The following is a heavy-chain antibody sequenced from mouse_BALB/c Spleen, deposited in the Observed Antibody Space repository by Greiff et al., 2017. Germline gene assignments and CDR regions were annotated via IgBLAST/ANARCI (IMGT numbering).Heavy chain of an antibody. Sequence: VQLQQSGAELVKPGASVKLSCTASGFNIKDTYMHWVKQRPEQGLEWIGRIDPANGNTKYDPKFQGKATITADTSSNTAYLQLSSLTSEDTAVYYCAPYGNYPYYFDYWGQGTTLTVSS. D-gene: IGHD2-1*01. CDR2: IDPANGNT. CDR3: APYGNYPYYFDY. V-gene: IGHV14-3*02. CDR1: GFNIKDTY. J-gene: IGHJ2*01.